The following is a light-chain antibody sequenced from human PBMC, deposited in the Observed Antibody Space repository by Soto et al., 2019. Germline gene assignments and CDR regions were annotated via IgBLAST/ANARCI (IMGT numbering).Light chain of an antibody. J-gene: IGLJ3*02. CDR2: STN. V-gene: IGLV8-61*01. Sequence: QTVVTQEASCSVSPGGTVTLTCGLSSGSVSISYYPSWYQQTPGQAPRTLIYSTNTRSSGVPDRFSGSILGNRAALTITGAQADDESDYYCVLYMGSGIWVFGGGTKVTVL. CDR1: SGSVSISYY. CDR3: VLYMGSGIWV.